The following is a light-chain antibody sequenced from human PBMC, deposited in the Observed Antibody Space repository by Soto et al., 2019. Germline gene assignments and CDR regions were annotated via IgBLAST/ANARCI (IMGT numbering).Light chain of an antibody. Sequence: EIVLTQSPGTLSLSPGERATLSCRASQSVSNNYLAWYQQKPGQAPRLLIYDASNRATGIPARFSGSGSGADFTLTISRLEPEDFAVYYCQQYGSLLWTFGQGTKVDIK. CDR3: QQYGSLLWT. J-gene: IGKJ1*01. V-gene: IGKV3-20*01. CDR2: DAS. CDR1: QSVSNNY.